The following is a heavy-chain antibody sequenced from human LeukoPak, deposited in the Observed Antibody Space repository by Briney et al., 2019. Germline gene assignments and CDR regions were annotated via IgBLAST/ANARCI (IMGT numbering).Heavy chain of an antibody. J-gene: IGHJ4*02. V-gene: IGHV3-23*01. CDR3: AKDRSSSWYPLPFDY. Sequence: GGSLRLSCVGSEFTFSNYAMSWVRQAPGRGLEWVSSISGNGGGTYYADSVKGRFTISRDNSKNTLYLQMNSLRAEDTAVYYCAKDRSSSWYPLPFDYWGQGTLVTVSS. D-gene: IGHD6-13*01. CDR2: ISGNGGGT. CDR1: EFTFSNYA.